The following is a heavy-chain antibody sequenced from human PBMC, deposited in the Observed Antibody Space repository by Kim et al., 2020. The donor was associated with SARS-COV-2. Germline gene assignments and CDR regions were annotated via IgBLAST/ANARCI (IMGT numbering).Heavy chain of an antibody. CDR1: GFTFSSYW. J-gene: IGHJ6*02. CDR3: ARDERGVRGVISSLLGPLKGPGYYYYGMDV. D-gene: IGHD3-10*01. CDR2: IKQDGSEK. Sequence: GGSLRLSCAASGFTFSSYWMSWVRQAPGKGLEWVANIKQDGSEKYYVDSVKGRFTISRDNAKNSLYLQMNSLRAEDTAVYYCARDERGVRGVISSLLGPLKGPGYYYYGMDVWGQGTTVTVSS. V-gene: IGHV3-7*01.